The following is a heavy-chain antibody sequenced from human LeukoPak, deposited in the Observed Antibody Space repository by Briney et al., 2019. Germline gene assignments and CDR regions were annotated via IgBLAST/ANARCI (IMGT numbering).Heavy chain of an antibody. V-gene: IGHV1-69*04. D-gene: IGHD3-10*01. Sequence: ASVKVSCKASGGTFSSYAISWVRQAPGQGLEWMGRIIPILGIANYAQKFQGRVTITADKSTSTAYMELSSLRSEDTAVYYCARVKPTNYFDYWGQGTLVTVSS. CDR2: IIPILGIA. J-gene: IGHJ4*02. CDR3: ARVKPTNYFDY. CDR1: GGTFSSYA.